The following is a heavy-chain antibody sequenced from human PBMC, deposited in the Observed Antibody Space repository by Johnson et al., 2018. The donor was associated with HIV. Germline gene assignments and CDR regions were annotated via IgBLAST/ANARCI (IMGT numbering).Heavy chain of an antibody. D-gene: IGHD1-26*01. V-gene: IGHV3-64*01. CDR1: GFTFSSYA. CDR2: ISSNGGST. J-gene: IGHJ3*02. Sequence: QLVESGGGLIQPGGSLRLSCAASGFTFSSYAMHWVRQAPGKGLEYVSAISSNGGSTYYANSVKGRFIISRDNSKNTLYLQMGSLRVEDMAVYYCARALRYSGSLWAFDIWGQGTMVTVSS. CDR3: ARALRYSGSLWAFDI.